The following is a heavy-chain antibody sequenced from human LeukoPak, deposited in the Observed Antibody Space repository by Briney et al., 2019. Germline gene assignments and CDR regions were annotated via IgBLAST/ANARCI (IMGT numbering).Heavy chain of an antibody. CDR2: IYYSGST. Sequence: PSETLSLTCTVSGGSISSYYWSWIRQPPGKGLEWIGYIYYSGSTNYNPSLKSRVTISVDTSKNQFSLKLSSVTAADTAVYYCARGPYDSSGYYFPHAFDPWGQGTLVTVSS. D-gene: IGHD3-22*01. V-gene: IGHV4-59*01. CDR3: ARGPYDSSGYYFPHAFDP. CDR1: GGSISSYY. J-gene: IGHJ5*02.